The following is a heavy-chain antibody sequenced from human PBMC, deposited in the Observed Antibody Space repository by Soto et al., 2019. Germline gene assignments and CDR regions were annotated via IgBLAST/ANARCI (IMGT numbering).Heavy chain of an antibody. CDR2: IYDTWTT. D-gene: IGHD3-10*02. CDR3: ARGIVRGGFDI. Sequence: QVQLQEAGPGLVRPSQTLSLTCTVAGGSMRANDYYWSWLRQPPGQGLQWIGYIYDTWTTSYSPSLKSRVTMSADTSRNQFSLKLTSVTAADTALYFCARGIVRGGFDIWGQGTLVTVSS. V-gene: IGHV4-30-4*01. J-gene: IGHJ3*02. CDR1: GGSMRANDYY.